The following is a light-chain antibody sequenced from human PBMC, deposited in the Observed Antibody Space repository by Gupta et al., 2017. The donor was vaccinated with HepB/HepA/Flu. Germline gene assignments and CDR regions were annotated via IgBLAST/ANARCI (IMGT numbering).Light chain of an antibody. CDR3: QQSSTTPLT. CDR2: AAS. J-gene: IGKJ4*01. CDR1: QTINNY. V-gene: IGKV1-39*01. Sequence: IQMTQSPSSLSASVGDRVTITCRASQTINNYLKWYQQKPGKAPNLLCYAASSLESGVPSRCSCSGSGTVCTRTINGLQPEYCATYYGQQSSTTPLTFGGGTILEIK.